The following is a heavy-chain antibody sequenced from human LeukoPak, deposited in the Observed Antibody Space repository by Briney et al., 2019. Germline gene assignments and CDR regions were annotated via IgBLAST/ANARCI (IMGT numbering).Heavy chain of an antibody. J-gene: IGHJ6*04. CDR1: GGTLTTFA. V-gene: IGHV1-69*13. Sequence: GASVKVSCKTSGGTLTTFAFGWVRQAPGQGLEWMGGIIPIFGTANYAQKFQGRVTITADESTSTAYMELSSLRSEDTAVYYCARGLLWFGDVWGKGTTVTVSS. CDR3: ARGLLWFGDV. CDR2: IIPIFGTA. D-gene: IGHD3-10*01.